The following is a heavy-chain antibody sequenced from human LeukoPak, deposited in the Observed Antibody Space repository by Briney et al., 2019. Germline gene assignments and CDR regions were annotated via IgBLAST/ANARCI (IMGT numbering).Heavy chain of an antibody. J-gene: IGHJ4*02. Sequence: SQTLSLTCAISGDSVSSNSAAWNWIRQSPSRSLEWLGRTYYRSKWYNDYAVSVKSRITINPDTSKNQFSLQLNSVTPEDTAVYYCARDREYCSGGSCYAFDYWGQGTLVTVSS. V-gene: IGHV6-1*01. CDR1: GDSVSSNSAA. CDR3: ARDREYCSGGSCYAFDY. D-gene: IGHD2-15*01. CDR2: TYYRSKWYN.